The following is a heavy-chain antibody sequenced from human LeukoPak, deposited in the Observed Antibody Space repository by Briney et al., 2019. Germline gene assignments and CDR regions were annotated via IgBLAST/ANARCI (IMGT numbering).Heavy chain of an antibody. D-gene: IGHD3-22*01. Sequence: LSLTCGVSGGSISTTNWWTWVRQPPGEGLEWVAVISYDGSNKYYADSVKGRFTISRDNSKNTLYLQMNSLRAEDTAVYYCAKDRRDSSGYSLDYWGQGTLVTVSS. V-gene: IGHV3-30*18. CDR1: GGSISTTN. CDR3: AKDRRDSSGYSLDY. CDR2: ISYDGSNK. J-gene: IGHJ4*02.